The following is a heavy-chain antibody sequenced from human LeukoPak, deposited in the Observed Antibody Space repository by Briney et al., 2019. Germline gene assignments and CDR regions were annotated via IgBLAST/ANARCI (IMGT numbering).Heavy chain of an antibody. D-gene: IGHD3-3*01. CDR2: IYYSGST. CDR1: GGSIRSGGYY. Sequence: PSETLSLTCTVSGGSIRSGGYYWSWIRQPPGKGLEWIGYIYYSGSTYYNPSLKSRVTISVDTSKNQFSLKLSSVTAADTAVYYCARDLGGYYVWGQGTLVTVSS. V-gene: IGHV4-30-4*08. J-gene: IGHJ4*02. CDR3: ARDLGGYYV.